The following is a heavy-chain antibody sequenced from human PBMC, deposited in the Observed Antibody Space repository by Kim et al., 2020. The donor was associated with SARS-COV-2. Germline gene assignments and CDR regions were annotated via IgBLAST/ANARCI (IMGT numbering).Heavy chain of an antibody. D-gene: IGHD4-17*01. V-gene: IGHV3-30*03. CDR3: AAHYGDDPFDY. Sequence: GGSLRLSCAASGFTFSSYGMHWVRQAPGKGLEWVAVISYDGSNKDYADSVKGRFTISRDNSKNTLYLQMNSLRAEDTAVYYCAAHYGDDPFDYWGQGTLVTVSS. J-gene: IGHJ4*02. CDR2: ISYDGSNK. CDR1: GFTFSSYG.